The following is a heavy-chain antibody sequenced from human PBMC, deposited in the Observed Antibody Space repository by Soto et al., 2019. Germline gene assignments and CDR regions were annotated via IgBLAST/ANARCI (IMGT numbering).Heavy chain of an antibody. Sequence: QVQLVQSGAEVKKPGSSVKVSCKASGGTFSSYAISWVRQAPGQGLEWMGGIIPIFGRANYAQKFQGRVTITADKSTSTAYMELSSLRSEDTAVYYCARGSSSGISQTYAFDIWGKGTMVTVSS. CDR3: ARGSSSGISQTYAFDI. CDR1: GGTFSSYA. D-gene: IGHD1-1*01. J-gene: IGHJ3*02. CDR2: IIPIFGRA. V-gene: IGHV1-69*06.